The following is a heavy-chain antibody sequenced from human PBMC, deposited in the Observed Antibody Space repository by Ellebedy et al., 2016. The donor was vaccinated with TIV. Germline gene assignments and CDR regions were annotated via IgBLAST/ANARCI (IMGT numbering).Heavy chain of an antibody. V-gene: IGHV3-13*01. D-gene: IGHD3-10*01. J-gene: IGHJ6*02. CDR2: IGTAGET. CDR3: ARGGPAMARGASYGMDV. Sequence: GESLKISXAASGFTFSRYDMHWVRQATGKGLEWVSGIGTAGETYYPGSVRDRFTISRKNAKNSLYLQMNGLTAEDTAVYYCARGGPAMARGASYGMDVWGQGTTVTVSS. CDR1: GFTFSRYD.